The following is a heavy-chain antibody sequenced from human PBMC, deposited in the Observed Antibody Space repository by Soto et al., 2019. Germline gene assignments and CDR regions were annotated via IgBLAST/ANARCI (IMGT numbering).Heavy chain of an antibody. D-gene: IGHD3-22*01. CDR3: ARDSTPLYYDSSGYYDY. CDR1: GYTFTSYY. J-gene: IGHJ4*02. CDR2: INPSGGST. V-gene: IGHV1-46*03. Sequence: ASVKVSCKASGYTFTSYYMHWVRQAPGQGLEWMGIINPSGGSTSYAQKFQGRVTMTRDTSTSTVYMELSSLRSEDTAVYYCARDSTPLYYDSSGYYDYWGQGTLVTVSS.